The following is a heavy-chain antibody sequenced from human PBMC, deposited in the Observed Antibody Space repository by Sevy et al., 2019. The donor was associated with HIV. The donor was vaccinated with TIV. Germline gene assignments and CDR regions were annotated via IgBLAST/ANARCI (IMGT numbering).Heavy chain of an antibody. D-gene: IGHD4-4*01. J-gene: IGHJ4*02. CDR2: IYWNDDK. V-gene: IGHV2-5*01. CDR3: AHRKFMTTAPSAFDY. CDR1: GFSLSTSGVG. Sequence: SGPTLVNPTQTLTLTCTFSGFSLSTSGVGVGWIRQPPGKALEWLALIYWNDDKRYSTSLKSRLTITKDTSKNQVVLTMTNMDPVDTATYDCAHRKFMTTAPSAFDYWGQGTLVTVSS.